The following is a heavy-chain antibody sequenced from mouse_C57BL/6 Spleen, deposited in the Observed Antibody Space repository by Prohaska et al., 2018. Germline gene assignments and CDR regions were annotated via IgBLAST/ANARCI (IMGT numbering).Heavy chain of an antibody. CDR1: GIDFSRYW. Sequence: EVKLFQSGGGLVQPGGSMKLSCAASGIDFSRYWMTWVRRAPGKGLEWIGEINPDSRTINYAPSLKDKFIISRDNAKKTLYLQMSKVRSGDTALYYCARLLGDYWGQGTSVTVSS. J-gene: IGHJ4*01. CDR3: ARLLGDY. V-gene: IGHV4-1*01. CDR2: INPDSRTI.